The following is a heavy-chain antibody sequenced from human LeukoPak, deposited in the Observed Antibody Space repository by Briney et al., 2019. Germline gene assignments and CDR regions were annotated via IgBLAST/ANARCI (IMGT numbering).Heavy chain of an antibody. V-gene: IGHV3-23*01. CDR3: AEDMFGYYYDSSGYNNYFDY. CDR2: ISGSGGST. J-gene: IGHJ4*02. Sequence: GGSLRLSCAASGFTFSSYAMSWVRQAPGKGLEWVSAISGSGGSTYYADSVKGRFTISRDNSKNTLYLQMNSLRAEDTAVYYCAEDMFGYYYDSSGYNNYFDYWGQGTLVTVSP. D-gene: IGHD3-22*01. CDR1: GFTFSSYA.